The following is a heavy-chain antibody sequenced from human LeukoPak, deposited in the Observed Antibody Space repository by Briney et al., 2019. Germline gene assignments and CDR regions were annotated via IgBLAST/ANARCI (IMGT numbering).Heavy chain of an antibody. J-gene: IGHJ4*02. CDR1: GFTFGDYA. CDR3: TRMGIHGYSYGRIDY. D-gene: IGHD5-18*01. V-gene: IGHV3-49*04. CDR2: IISKAYGGST. Sequence: GGSLRLSCTASGFTFGDYAMSWVRQAPGKGLEWAGFIISKAYGGSTEYAASVKGRFTISRDDSKSIADLQMNSLKTEDTAVYYCTRMGIHGYSYGRIDYWGQGTLVTVSS.